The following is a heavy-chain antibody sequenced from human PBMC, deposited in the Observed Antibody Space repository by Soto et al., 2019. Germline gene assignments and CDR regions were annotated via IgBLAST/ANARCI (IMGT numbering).Heavy chain of an antibody. CDR2: ISYDGSNK. J-gene: IGHJ4*02. CDR1: GFTFSSYC. Sequence: GGSLRLSCAASGFTFSSYCMHWVRQAPGKGLEWVAVISYDGSNKYYADSVKGRFTISRDNSKNTLYLQMNSLRVEDTAVYYCAKGYHNFDYWGLGTLVTVSS. D-gene: IGHD2-2*01. CDR3: AKGYHNFDY. V-gene: IGHV3-30*18.